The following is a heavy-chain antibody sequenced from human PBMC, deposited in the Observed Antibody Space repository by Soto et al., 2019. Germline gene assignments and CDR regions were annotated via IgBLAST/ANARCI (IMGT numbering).Heavy chain of an antibody. Sequence: SETLSLTCAVYGGSFSGYYWSWIRQPPGKGLEWIGEINHSGSTNYNPSLKSRVTISVDTSKNQFSLKLSSVTAADTAVYYCARGGDRGGIWFGGRPPYYCYGMDVWGQGTTVTVSS. CDR1: GGSFSGYY. D-gene: IGHD3-10*01. J-gene: IGHJ6*02. CDR3: ARGGDRGGIWFGGRPPYYCYGMDV. CDR2: INHSGST. V-gene: IGHV4-34*01.